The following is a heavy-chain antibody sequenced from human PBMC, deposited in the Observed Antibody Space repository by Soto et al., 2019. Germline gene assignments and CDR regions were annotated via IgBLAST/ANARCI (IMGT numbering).Heavy chain of an antibody. Sequence: GGSLRLSCAASGFTFSNYAISWVRQAPGKGLEWVSIISGSGGSPYYADSVKGRFTISRDNSRNTLYLQMNSLRAGDSAKYYCAKEGTSGLYYFDYWGQGTLVTVSS. CDR1: GFTFSNYA. J-gene: IGHJ4*02. CDR3: AKEGTSGLYYFDY. CDR2: ISGSGGSP. V-gene: IGHV3-23*01. D-gene: IGHD6-19*01.